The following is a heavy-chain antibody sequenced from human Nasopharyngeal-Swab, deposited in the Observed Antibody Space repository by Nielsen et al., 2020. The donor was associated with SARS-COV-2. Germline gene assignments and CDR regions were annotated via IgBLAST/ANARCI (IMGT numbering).Heavy chain of an antibody. CDR2: IYYSGST. Sequence: PGKGLEWIGSIYYSGSTYYNPSLKSRVTISVDTSKNQFSLKLSSVTAADTAVYYCARHKLSGIAVAGAAVNWFDPWGQGTLVTVSS. J-gene: IGHJ5*02. V-gene: IGHV4-39*01. CDR3: ARHKLSGIAVAGAAVNWFDP. D-gene: IGHD6-19*01.